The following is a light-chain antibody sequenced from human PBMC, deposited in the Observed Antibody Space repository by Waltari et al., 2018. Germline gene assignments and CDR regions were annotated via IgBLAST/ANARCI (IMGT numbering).Light chain of an antibody. CDR2: DAS. CDR1: QGISRW. Sequence: DIQMTQSPSFVSASVGDRVPITCRASQGISRWLAGYQQKPGKAPKLLIYDASSLHIGVPSRFSGSGFGTDFTLTISSLHPEDFATYYCQQASTFPRTFGQGTKVEIK. J-gene: IGKJ1*01. CDR3: QQASTFPRT. V-gene: IGKV1-12*01.